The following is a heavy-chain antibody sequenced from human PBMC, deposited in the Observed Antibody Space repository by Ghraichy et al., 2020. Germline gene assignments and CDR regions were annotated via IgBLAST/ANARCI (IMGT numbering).Heavy chain of an antibody. Sequence: GESLNITCAASGFTFSSYAMSWVRQAPGKGLEWVSLISGGGGNTYYADSVKGRFTISRDKSKNTLYLQMNSLRAEDTAVYYCAKDKVGYGDYVMFDYWGQGTLVTVSS. J-gene: IGHJ4*02. CDR2: ISGGGGNT. V-gene: IGHV3-23*01. CDR3: AKDKVGYGDYVMFDY. D-gene: IGHD4-17*01. CDR1: GFTFSSYA.